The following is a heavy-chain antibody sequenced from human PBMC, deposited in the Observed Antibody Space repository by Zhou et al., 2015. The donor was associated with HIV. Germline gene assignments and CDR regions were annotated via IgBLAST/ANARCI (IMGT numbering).Heavy chain of an antibody. V-gene: IGHV1-69*02. J-gene: IGHJ6*02. D-gene: IGHD2-15*01. CDR2: IIPILGIA. CDR3: ARGLGYCSGGSCYSSYGMDV. CDR1: GGTFSSYT. Sequence: QVQLVQSGAEVKKPGSSVKVSCKASGGTFSSYTISWVRQAPGQGLEWMGRIIPILGIANYAQKFQGRVTITADKSTSTAYMELSSLRSEDTAVYYCARGLGYCSGGSCYSSYGMDVWGQGTTVTVSS.